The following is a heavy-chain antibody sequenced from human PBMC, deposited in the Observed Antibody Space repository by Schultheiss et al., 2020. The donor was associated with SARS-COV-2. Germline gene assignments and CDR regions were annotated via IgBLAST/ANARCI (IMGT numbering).Heavy chain of an antibody. Sequence: GGSLRLSCSASGLTFSSYAMHWVRQAPGKGLEYVSAISSNGGSTYYADSVKGRFTISRDNSKNTLYLQMNSLRAEDTAVYYCAKGHYGYFDYWGQGTLVTVSS. CDR1: GLTFSSYA. D-gene: IGHD3-10*01. V-gene: IGHV3-64*04. J-gene: IGHJ4*02. CDR3: AKGHYGYFDY. CDR2: ISSNGGST.